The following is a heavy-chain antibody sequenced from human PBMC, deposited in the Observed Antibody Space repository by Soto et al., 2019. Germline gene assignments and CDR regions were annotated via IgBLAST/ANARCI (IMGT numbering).Heavy chain of an antibody. D-gene: IGHD3-22*01. J-gene: IGHJ6*02. Sequence: GGSLRLSCAASGFTFSSYSKNWVRQAPGKGLEWVSYISSSSSTIYYADSVKGRFTISRDNAKNSLYLQMNSLRDEDTAVYYWARVDRFTYYYYYGMDVWGQGTTVTVSS. V-gene: IGHV3-48*02. CDR1: GFTFSSYS. CDR2: ISSSSSTI. CDR3: ARVDRFTYYYYYGMDV.